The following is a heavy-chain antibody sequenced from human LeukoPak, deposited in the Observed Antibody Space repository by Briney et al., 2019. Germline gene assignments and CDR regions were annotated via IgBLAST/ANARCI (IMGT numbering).Heavy chain of an antibody. D-gene: IGHD4-17*01. J-gene: IGHJ4*01. CDR1: GGSITNSRYY. CDR2: VAYGGDT. CDR3: ARATGFRDYGENFYFES. V-gene: IGHV4-39*02. Sequence: SETLSLTCTVSGGSITNSRYYWGWLRQTPGKGLEWIGNVAYGGDTYYSPSLRSRITISADTSNNHFSLQLRSVTATDTAVYYCARATGFRDYGENFYFESGGQGALVTVSS.